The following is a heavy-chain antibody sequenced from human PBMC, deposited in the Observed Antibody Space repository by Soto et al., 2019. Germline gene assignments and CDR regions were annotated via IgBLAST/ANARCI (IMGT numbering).Heavy chain of an antibody. D-gene: IGHD5-18*01. J-gene: IGHJ4*02. CDR3: ARGGADTVMVPEFSSFDY. CDR1: GYTFTSYY. CDR2: INPSGGST. V-gene: IGHV1-46*01. Sequence: ASVKVSCKASGYTFTSYYMHWVRQAPGQGLEWMGIINPSGGSTSYAQKFQGRVTMTRDTSTSTVYMELSSLRSEDTAVYYCARGGADTVMVPEFSSFDYWGQGTLVTVSS.